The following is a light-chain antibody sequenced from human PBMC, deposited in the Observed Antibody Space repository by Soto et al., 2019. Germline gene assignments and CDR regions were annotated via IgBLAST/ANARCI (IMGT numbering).Light chain of an antibody. CDR1: QSVNNN. CDR2: SAS. J-gene: IGKJ3*01. CDR3: QQYNKWPLT. V-gene: IGKV3-15*01. Sequence: EIVMTQSPVTLSVSPGERATLSCTASQSVNNNVAWNQQQPGHTPRRLIYSASIAATGTPSRFSRSGSGSDFTLPISSLQSEDFAVYYCQQYNKWPLTFGPGTKVDIK.